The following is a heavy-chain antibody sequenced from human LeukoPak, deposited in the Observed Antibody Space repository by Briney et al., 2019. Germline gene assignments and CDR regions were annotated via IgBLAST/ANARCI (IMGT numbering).Heavy chain of an antibody. CDR2: INPSGGST. CDR3: ARDRRRDGYNWPSGFDY. CDR1: GYTFTSYY. J-gene: IGHJ4*02. Sequence: GASVKVSCKASGYTFTSYYMHWVRQAPGQGLEWMGIINPSGGSTSYAQKFQGRVTMTRDTSTSTVYMELSSLRSEDTAVYYCARDRRRDGYNWPSGFDYWGQGTLVTVSS. V-gene: IGHV1-46*01. D-gene: IGHD5-24*01.